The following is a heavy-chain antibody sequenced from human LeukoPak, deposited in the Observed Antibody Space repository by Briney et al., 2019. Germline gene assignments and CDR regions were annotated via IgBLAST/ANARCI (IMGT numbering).Heavy chain of an antibody. J-gene: IGHJ4*02. Sequence: ETLSLTCTVSGGSISSYYWSWVRQAPGQGLEWVSAISGSVRSTYYSDSVKGRFTISKDTSKNTLYLQMNSLRAEDTAIYYCAKDQLNRFCSGGSCSITHDSWGQGTLVTVSS. CDR2: ISGSVRST. CDR3: AKDQLNRFCSGGSCSITHDS. V-gene: IGHV3-23*01. CDR1: GGSISSYY. D-gene: IGHD2-15*01.